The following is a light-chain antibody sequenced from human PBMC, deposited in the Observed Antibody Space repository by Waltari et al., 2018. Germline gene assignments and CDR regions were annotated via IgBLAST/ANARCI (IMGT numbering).Light chain of an antibody. Sequence: SFVLTQPPSVSVAPGKTVRITCGGNNIGSKRVHWYQQKPGQAPVLVIYDDTDRPSGIPERFSGSNSGHTATLTISGVEAGDEADYYCQVWDSSSDHVVFGGGTKLTVL. V-gene: IGLV3-21*04. J-gene: IGLJ2*01. CDR3: QVWDSSSDHVV. CDR1: NIGSKR. CDR2: DDT.